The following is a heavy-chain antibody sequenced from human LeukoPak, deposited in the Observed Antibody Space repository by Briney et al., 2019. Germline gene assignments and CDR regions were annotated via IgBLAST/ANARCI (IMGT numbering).Heavy chain of an antibody. CDR1: GFTFSNAW. J-gene: IGHJ4*02. V-gene: IGHV3-15*01. D-gene: IGHD5-18*01. CDR2: IKSKTDGGTI. Sequence: GGSLRLSCAASGFTFSNAWMSWVRQAPWKGLEWVGRIKSKTDGGTIDYAAPVKGRFTISRDDSKNTLYLQMNSLKTEDTAVYYCTTLRIQLWLDYWGQGTLVTVSS. CDR3: TTLRIQLWLDY.